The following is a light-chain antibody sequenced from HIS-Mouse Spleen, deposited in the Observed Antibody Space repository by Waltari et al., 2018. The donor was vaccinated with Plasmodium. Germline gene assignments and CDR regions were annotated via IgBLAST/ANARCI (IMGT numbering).Light chain of an antibody. CDR1: QSVSSN. CDR3: QQYNNWTFT. CDR2: GAS. J-gene: IGKJ3*01. V-gene: IGKV3-15*01. Sequence: EIVMTQSPATLSVSPGARATLSCRASQSVSSNLAWYQQKPGQAPRRLIYGASTRATGIPARLSGSGSGTEFTLTISSLQSEDFAVYYCQQYNNWTFTFGPGTKVDIK.